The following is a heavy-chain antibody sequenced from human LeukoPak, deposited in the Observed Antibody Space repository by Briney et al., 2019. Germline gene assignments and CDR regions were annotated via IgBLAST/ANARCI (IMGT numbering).Heavy chain of an antibody. D-gene: IGHD3-10*01. J-gene: IGHJ5*02. V-gene: IGHV4-39*07. Sequence: SETLSLTCTVSGGSISSGGYYWSWIRQPPGKGLEWIGSTYLGGSTYYNPSLKSRATISMDTSKNQISLKLSSVTAADSAVYYCARGGRITLVRGVLNWFDPWGQGTQVTVSS. CDR1: GGSISSGGYY. CDR2: TYLGGST. CDR3: ARGGRITLVRGVLNWFDP.